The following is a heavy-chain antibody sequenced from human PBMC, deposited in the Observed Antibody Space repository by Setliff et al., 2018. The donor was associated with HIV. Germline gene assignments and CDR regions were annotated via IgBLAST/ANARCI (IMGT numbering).Heavy chain of an antibody. CDR2: ISAYNGNT. D-gene: IGHD3-22*01. CDR3: ARDHDSSAYTYFDY. Sequence: ASVKVSCKASGYSFSSYGISWVRQAPGQGLEWMRWISAYNGNTNYAHNLQGRVTMTTDTSTSTAYMELRSLRSDDTAVYYCARDHDSSAYTYFDYWGQGTLVTVSS. J-gene: IGHJ4*02. V-gene: IGHV1-18*01. CDR1: GYSFSSYG.